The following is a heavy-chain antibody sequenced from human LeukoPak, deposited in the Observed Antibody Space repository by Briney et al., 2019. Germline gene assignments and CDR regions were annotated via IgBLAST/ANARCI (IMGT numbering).Heavy chain of an antibody. D-gene: IGHD6-13*01. CDR3: ARVAQQLVDGTHYYYYMDV. CDR1: GGSISSSSYY. J-gene: IGHJ6*03. CDR2: IYYSGST. Sequence: SETLSLTCTVSGGSISSSSYYRGWIRQPPGKGLEWIGSIYYSGSTYYNPSLKSRVTISVDTSKNQFSLKLRSVTAADTAVYYCARVAQQLVDGTHYYYYMDVWGKGTTVTVSS. V-gene: IGHV4-39*07.